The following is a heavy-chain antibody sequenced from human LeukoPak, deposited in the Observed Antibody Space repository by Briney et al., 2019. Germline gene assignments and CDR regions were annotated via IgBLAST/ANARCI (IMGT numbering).Heavy chain of an antibody. J-gene: IGHJ6*03. CDR2: INWNGGST. D-gene: IGHD2-2*01. V-gene: IGHV3-20*04. CDR1: GFTFDDYG. CDR3: ARRGHQWYPYYYYYMDV. Sequence: PGGSLRLSCAASGFTFDDYGMSWVRQAPGRGLEWVSGINWNGGSTGYADSVKGRFTISRDNAKNSLYLQMNSLRAEDTALYYCARRGHQWYPYYYYYMDVWGKGTTVTVSS.